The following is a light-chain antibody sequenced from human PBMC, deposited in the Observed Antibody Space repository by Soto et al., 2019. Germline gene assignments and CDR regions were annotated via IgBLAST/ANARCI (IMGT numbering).Light chain of an antibody. Sequence: QSALTQPRSVSGSPGQSVTISRTGTSSDVGGYNCVSWYQRHPGKAPQLMIYDVTQRPSGVPDRFSGSKSGNTASLTISGLQAEDEADYYCCSHSASYTFVFGTGTKVTVL. J-gene: IGLJ1*01. CDR2: DVT. V-gene: IGLV2-11*01. CDR1: SSDVGGYNC. CDR3: CSHSASYTFV.